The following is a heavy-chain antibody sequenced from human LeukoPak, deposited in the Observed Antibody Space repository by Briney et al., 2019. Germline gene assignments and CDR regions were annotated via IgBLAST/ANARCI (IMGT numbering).Heavy chain of an antibody. D-gene: IGHD3-16*02. CDR2: IKSKTDGGTT. CDR1: GFTFSNAW. Sequence: PGGSLRLSCAASGFTFSNAWMSWVRQAPGKGLEWVGRIKSKTDGGTTDYAATVKGRFTISRDDSKNTLYLQMNSLKTEDTAVYYCTTVSSRISVWGSYRYTGDYWGQGTLVTVSS. J-gene: IGHJ4*02. CDR3: TTVSSRISVWGSYRYTGDY. V-gene: IGHV3-15*01.